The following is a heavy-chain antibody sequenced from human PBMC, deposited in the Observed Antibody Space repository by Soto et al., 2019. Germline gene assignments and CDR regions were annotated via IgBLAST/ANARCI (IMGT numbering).Heavy chain of an antibody. V-gene: IGHV3-21*01. CDR3: ARCRLLPYYDILTGYDTVWPYYYYGMDV. J-gene: IGHJ6*02. CDR2: ISSSSSYI. D-gene: IGHD3-9*01. CDR1: GFTFSSYS. Sequence: GGSLRLSCAASGFTFSSYSMNWVRQAPGKGLEWVSSISSSSSYIYYADSVKGRFTISRDNAKNSLYLQMNSLRAEDTAVYYCARCRLLPYYDILTGYDTVWPYYYYGMDVWGQGTTVTVSS.